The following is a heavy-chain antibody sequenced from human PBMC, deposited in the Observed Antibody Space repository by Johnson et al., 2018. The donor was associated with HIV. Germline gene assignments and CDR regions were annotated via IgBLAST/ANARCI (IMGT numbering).Heavy chain of an antibody. CDR1: GYTFSSYA. Sequence: QMLLVESGGGVVQPGRSLRLSCAASGYTFSSYAMHWVRQAPGKGLEWVAVISYDANNKYYADSVKGRFTISRDNSKNTLSLQMNSLRAEDTAVYYCASRYTVDAFDIWGQGTMVTVSS. CDR2: ISYDANNK. D-gene: IGHD1-1*01. V-gene: IGHV3-30-3*01. J-gene: IGHJ3*02. CDR3: ASRYTVDAFDI.